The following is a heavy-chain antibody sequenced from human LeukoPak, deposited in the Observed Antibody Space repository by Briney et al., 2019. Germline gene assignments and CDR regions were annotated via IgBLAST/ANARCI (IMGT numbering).Heavy chain of an antibody. Sequence: ASVKVSCKASGYTFTSYGISWVRQAPGQGLEWMGWISAYNGNTNYAQKFQGRVTITADESTSTAYMELSSLRSEDTAVYYCAADSNYVFTYYYYYMDVWGKGTTVTVSS. D-gene: IGHD4-11*01. V-gene: IGHV1-18*01. J-gene: IGHJ6*03. CDR3: AADSNYVFTYYYYYMDV. CDR2: ISAYNGNT. CDR1: GYTFTSYG.